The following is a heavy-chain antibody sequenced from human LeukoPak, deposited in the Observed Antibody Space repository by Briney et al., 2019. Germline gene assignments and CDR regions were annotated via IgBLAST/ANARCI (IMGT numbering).Heavy chain of an antibody. CDR3: AKDGDYGDYWHYNYMDV. CDR2: ISGSGLST. J-gene: IGHJ6*03. CDR1: GFTFSSYS. D-gene: IGHD4-17*01. Sequence: AGGSLRLSCAASGFTFSSYSMNWVRQAPGKGLEWVSGISGSGLSTFYADSVKGRFTISRDNSKNTLFLHMNSLRAEDTAVYYCAKDGDYGDYWHYNYMDVWGKGTTVTISS. V-gene: IGHV3-23*01.